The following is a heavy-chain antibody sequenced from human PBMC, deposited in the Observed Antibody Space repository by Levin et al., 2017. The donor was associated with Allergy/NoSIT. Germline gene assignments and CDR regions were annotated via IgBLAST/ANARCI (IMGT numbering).Heavy chain of an antibody. D-gene: IGHD4-17*01. Sequence: SETLSLTCTVSGGSVRSGSYFWSWVRQPPGRGLEWLGYIYYSGSTKYNPSLKGRVTISVDTSKNQFSLKLNAVTAADTAVYCCARANGEPNFDYWGQGSLVTVSS. CDR3: ARANGEPNFDY. V-gene: IGHV4-61*01. J-gene: IGHJ4*02. CDR1: GGSVRSGSYF. CDR2: IYYSGST.